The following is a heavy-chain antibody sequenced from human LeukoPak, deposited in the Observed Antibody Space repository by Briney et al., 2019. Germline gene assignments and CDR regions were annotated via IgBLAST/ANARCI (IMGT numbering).Heavy chain of an antibody. Sequence: GGSLRLSCAASGFTFSSYAMSWVRQAPGKGLEWVSAISGSGGSTYYAGSVKGRFTISRDNSKNTLYLQMNSLRAEDTAVYYCAQNRGYWFGELFHFDYWGQGTLVTVSS. D-gene: IGHD3-10*01. CDR2: ISGSGGST. CDR1: GFTFSSYA. CDR3: AQNRGYWFGELFHFDY. J-gene: IGHJ4*02. V-gene: IGHV3-23*01.